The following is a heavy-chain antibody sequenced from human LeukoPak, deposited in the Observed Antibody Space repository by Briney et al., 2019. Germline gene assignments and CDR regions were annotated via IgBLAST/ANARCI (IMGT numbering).Heavy chain of an antibody. V-gene: IGHV5-51*01. Sequence: GESLKISCKVSGYDFTTYWIGWVRQMPGKGLEWMGIIYPGDSDTRYSPSFQGKVTISADESTSTAYLQWSSLKASDTAMYYCARHRSADDGRRLDSWGQGTLVTVSS. CDR3: ARHRSADDGRRLDS. J-gene: IGHJ4*02. D-gene: IGHD2-2*01. CDR1: GYDFTTYW. CDR2: IYPGDSDT.